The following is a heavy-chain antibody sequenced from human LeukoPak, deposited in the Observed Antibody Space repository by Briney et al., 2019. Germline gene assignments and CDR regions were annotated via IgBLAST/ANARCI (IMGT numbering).Heavy chain of an antibody. CDR1: GYTFTSYG. Sequence: SVKVSCKASGYTFTSYGISWVRQAPGQGLEWMGGIIPIFGTANYAQKFQGRVTITADKSTSTAYMELSSLRSEDTAVYYCARGPVVYCSSTSCSVYYFDYWGQGSLVTVSS. J-gene: IGHJ4*02. CDR2: IIPIFGTA. CDR3: ARGPVVYCSSTSCSVYYFDY. D-gene: IGHD2-2*01. V-gene: IGHV1-69*06.